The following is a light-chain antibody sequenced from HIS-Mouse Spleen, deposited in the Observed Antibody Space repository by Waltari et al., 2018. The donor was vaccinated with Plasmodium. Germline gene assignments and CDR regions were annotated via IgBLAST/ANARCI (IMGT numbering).Light chain of an antibody. CDR3: QQYGSSGT. CDR2: GGS. J-gene: IGKJ1*01. V-gene: IGKV3-20*01. Sequence: EIVLTQSPGTLSLSPGERATLSCRASQSVSSSYLAWYQQKPGQAPSLLIYGGSSTATGIPDRFSGSGSGTDFTLTISRLEPDDVAVYYCQQYGSSGTFGQGTKVEIK. CDR1: QSVSSSY.